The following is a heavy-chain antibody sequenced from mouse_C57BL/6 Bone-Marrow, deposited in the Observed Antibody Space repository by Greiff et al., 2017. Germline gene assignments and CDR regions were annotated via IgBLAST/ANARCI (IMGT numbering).Heavy chain of an antibody. V-gene: IGHV1-50*01. D-gene: IGHD2-10*02. Sequence: QVPLQQSGAELVKPGASVKLSCKASGYTFTSYWMQWVKQRPGQGLEWIGEIDPSDSYTNYNQKFKGKATLTVDTSSSTAYMQLSSLTSEDSAVYYCARVWGFAYWGQGTLVTVSA. J-gene: IGHJ3*01. CDR1: GYTFTSYW. CDR3: ARVWGFAY. CDR2: IDPSDSYT.